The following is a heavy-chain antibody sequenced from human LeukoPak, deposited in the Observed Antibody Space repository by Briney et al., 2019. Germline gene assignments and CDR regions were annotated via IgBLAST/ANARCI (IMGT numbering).Heavy chain of an antibody. CDR2: INPNSGGT. CDR3: ARVRYCSGGSCRDNSFDP. CDR1: GYTFTGYY. J-gene: IGHJ5*02. Sequence: ASVKVSCKASGYTFTGYYMHWVRQAPGQGLEWMGWINPNSGGTNYAQKFQGRVTMTRDTSISTAYMELSRLRSDDTAVYYCARVRYCSGGSCRDNSFDPWGQGTLVTVSS. V-gene: IGHV1-2*02. D-gene: IGHD2-15*01.